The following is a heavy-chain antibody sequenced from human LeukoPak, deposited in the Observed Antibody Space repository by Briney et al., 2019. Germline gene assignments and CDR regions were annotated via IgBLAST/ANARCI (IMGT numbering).Heavy chain of an antibody. CDR3: ARGPVFRKSCDP. D-gene: IGHD2-21*01. CDR2: INHSGST. V-gene: IGHV4-34*01. J-gene: IGHJ5*02. Sequence: SETLSLTCAVYGGSFSGYYWSWIRQPPGKGLEWIGEINHSGSTNYNPSLKSRVTISVDTSKNQFSLKLSSVTAADTAVYYFARGPVFRKSCDPWGQGTLVTVS. CDR1: GGSFSGYY.